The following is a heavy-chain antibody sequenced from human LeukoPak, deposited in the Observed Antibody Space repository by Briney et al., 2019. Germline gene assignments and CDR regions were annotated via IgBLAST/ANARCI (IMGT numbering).Heavy chain of an antibody. CDR2: IYYSGST. D-gene: IGHD3-22*01. Sequence: PSETLSLTCTVSGGSISSYYWSWIRQPPGKGLEWIGYIYYSGSTNYNPSLKSRVTISVDTSNNQFSLKLSSVPAADTAVYYCARSRGLYYYDSSGYYHGYYFDYWGQGTLVTVSS. CDR1: GGSISSYY. CDR3: ARSRGLYYYDSSGYYHGYYFDY. J-gene: IGHJ4*02. V-gene: IGHV4-59*01.